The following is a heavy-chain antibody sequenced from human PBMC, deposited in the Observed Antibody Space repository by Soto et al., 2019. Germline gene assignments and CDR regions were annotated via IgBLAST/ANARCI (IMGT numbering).Heavy chain of an antibody. J-gene: IGHJ4*02. CDR3: ARTLVVPAAETDY. Sequence: QVQLQESGPGLVKPSQTLSLTCTVSGGAISSGDYYWSWIREPPGKGLEWIVYIYYSGITYYNPSLKTRVTRSVDTSKNQFSLKLSSVTAADTAVYYCARTLVVPAAETDYWGQGTLVTVSS. D-gene: IGHD2-2*01. CDR1: GGAISSGDYY. CDR2: IYYSGIT. V-gene: IGHV4-30-4*01.